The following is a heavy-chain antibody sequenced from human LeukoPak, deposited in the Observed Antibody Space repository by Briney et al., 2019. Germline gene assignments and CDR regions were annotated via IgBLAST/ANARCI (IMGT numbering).Heavy chain of an antibody. D-gene: IGHD6-6*01. J-gene: IGHJ4*02. CDR1: GGTFSSYA. CDR2: INPNSGGT. CDR3: ARDLDSSSYD. V-gene: IGHV1-2*02. Sequence: ASVKVSCKASGGTFSSYAISWVRQAPGQGLEWMGWINPNSGGTNYAQKFQGRVTMTRDTSISTAYMELSRLRSDDTAVYYCARDLDSSSYDWGQGTLVTVSS.